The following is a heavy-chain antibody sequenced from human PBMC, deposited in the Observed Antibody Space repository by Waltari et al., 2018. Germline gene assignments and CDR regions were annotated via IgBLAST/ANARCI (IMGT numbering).Heavy chain of an antibody. V-gene: IGHV3-23*01. CDR3: AKDVSGGRYFDY. J-gene: IGHJ4*02. CDR2: ISGSGGST. Sequence: EVQLLESGGGVVQPGGSLRLSCAASGFTFSSYAMSWVRQAPGKGLEWVSVISGSGGSTYYADSVKGRFTISRDNSKNTLYLQMNSLRAEDTAVYYCAKDVSGGRYFDYWGQGTLVTVSS. D-gene: IGHD2-15*01. CDR1: GFTFSSYA.